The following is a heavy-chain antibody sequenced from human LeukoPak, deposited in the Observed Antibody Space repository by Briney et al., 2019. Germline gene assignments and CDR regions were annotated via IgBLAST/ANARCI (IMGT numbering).Heavy chain of an antibody. CDR3: ESGGIYYGAAFEF. V-gene: IGHV3-7*03. D-gene: IGHD1-26*01. J-gene: IGHJ4*02. CDR1: GFTFSSYW. Sequence: PGGALRLSCAASGFTFSSYWMSWVRQAPGMGLEWVANIKQDGSEEYYVESVKGRFTISRDNAKNSLYLQMNSLRAEDTAFYYCESGGIYYGAAFEFWGQGTLVTVSS. CDR2: IKQDGSEE.